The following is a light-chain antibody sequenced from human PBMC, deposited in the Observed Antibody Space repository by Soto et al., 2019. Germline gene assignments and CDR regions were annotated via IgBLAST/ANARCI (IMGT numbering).Light chain of an antibody. CDR2: GAS. CDR3: QQYGSSPT. CDR1: QSVSSSY. V-gene: IGKV3-20*01. Sequence: EIVLTQSPGTLSLSPGERATLSCRASQSVSSSYLAWYQQKPGQAPRLLIYGASSRATGIPERFSGSGSGTDFTLTISRLEPEDCAVYYCQQYGSSPTLGQGTKVDIK. J-gene: IGKJ1*01.